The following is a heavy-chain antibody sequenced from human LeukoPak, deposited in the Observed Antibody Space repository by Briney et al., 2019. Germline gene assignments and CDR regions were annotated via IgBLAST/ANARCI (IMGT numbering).Heavy chain of an antibody. CDR2: ISYDGSNK. D-gene: IGHD2-2*01. J-gene: IGHJ4*02. CDR3: ARAHPYCSSTSCYYFDY. V-gene: IGHV3-30-3*01. Sequence: GRSLRLSCAASGFTFSSYAMHWVRQAPGKGLERVAVISYDGSNKYYADSVKGRFTISRDNSKNTLYLQMNSLRAEDTAVYYCARAHPYCSSTSCYYFDYWGQGTLVTVSS. CDR1: GFTFSSYA.